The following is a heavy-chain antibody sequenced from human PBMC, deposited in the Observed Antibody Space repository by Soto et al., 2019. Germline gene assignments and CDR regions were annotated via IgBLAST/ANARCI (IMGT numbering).Heavy chain of an antibody. CDR2: IIPILGIA. CDR1: GGTFSSYT. CDR3: ARGEMTDNWFDP. V-gene: IGHV1-69*02. J-gene: IGHJ5*02. Sequence: QVQLVQSGAEVKKPGSSVKVSCKASGGTFSSYTISWVRQAPGQGLEWMGRIIPILGIANYAQKFQGRVTITAEKSTSTAYMELSSLRSEDTAVYYCARGEMTDNWFDPWGQGTLVTVSS. D-gene: IGHD2-21*02.